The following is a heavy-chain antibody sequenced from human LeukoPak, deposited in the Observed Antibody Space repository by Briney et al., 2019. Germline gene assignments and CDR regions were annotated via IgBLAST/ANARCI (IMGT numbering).Heavy chain of an antibody. V-gene: IGHV4-4*07. D-gene: IGHD5-18*01. Sequence: SETLSLTCTVSGGSISSYYWSWIRQPAGKGLEWIGRIYTSGSTNYNPSLKSRVTMSVDTSKNQFSLKLSSVTAADTAVYYCARGPRGYSYGHYFDYWGQGTLVTVSS. J-gene: IGHJ4*02. CDR2: IYTSGST. CDR3: ARGPRGYSYGHYFDY. CDR1: GGSISSYY.